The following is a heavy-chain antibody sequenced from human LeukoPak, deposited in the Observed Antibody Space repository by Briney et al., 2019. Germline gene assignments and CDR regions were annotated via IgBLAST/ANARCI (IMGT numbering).Heavy chain of an antibody. Sequence: GASVKVSCKASGYTFTSYGISWVRQAPGQGLEWMGRIIPILGIANYAQKFQGRVTITADKSTSTAYMELSSLRSEDTAVYYCARDSSSSWPNWFDPWGQGTLVTVSS. D-gene: IGHD6-13*01. CDR3: ARDSSSSWPNWFDP. V-gene: IGHV1-69*04. CDR1: GYTFTSYG. CDR2: IIPILGIA. J-gene: IGHJ5*02.